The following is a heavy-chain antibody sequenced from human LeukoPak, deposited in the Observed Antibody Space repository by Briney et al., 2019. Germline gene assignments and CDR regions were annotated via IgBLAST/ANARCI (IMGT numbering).Heavy chain of an antibody. Sequence: PGGSLRLSCAASGLTFSSYWMSWVRQAPGKGLEWVANIKQDGSEKYYVDSVKGRFTISRDNAKNSLYLQMNSLRAEDTAVYYCARSRSAMVILYYYYYMDVWGKGTTVTVSS. J-gene: IGHJ6*03. CDR2: IKQDGSEK. CDR3: ARSRSAMVILYYYYYMDV. V-gene: IGHV3-7*01. D-gene: IGHD5-18*01. CDR1: GLTFSSYW.